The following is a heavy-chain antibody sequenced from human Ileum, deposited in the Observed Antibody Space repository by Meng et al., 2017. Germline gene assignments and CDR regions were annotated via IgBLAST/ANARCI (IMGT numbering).Heavy chain of an antibody. CDR1: GDSLIAYN. CDR3: ARQTATYPSNWFDP. J-gene: IGHJ5*02. D-gene: IGHD2-21*02. V-gene: IGHV4-59*08. Sequence: QVRLQESGPGLVKPSETLFRTCSVSGDSLIAYNWNWIRQAPGKGLEWLGYVYDGEAPNYNPSLQSRLTISMDKSANQFSLRLNSVTAADTAVYYCARQTATYPSNWFDPWGQGILVTDSS. CDR2: VYDGEAP.